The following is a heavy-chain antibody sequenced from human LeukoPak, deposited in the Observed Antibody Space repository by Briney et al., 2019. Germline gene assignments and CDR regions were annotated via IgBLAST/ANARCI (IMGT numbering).Heavy chain of an antibody. CDR3: AKGPPMYSSGWYVPNWFDP. D-gene: IGHD6-19*01. CDR1: GFTFSIYA. J-gene: IGHJ5*02. Sequence: GGSLRLSCAPSGFTFSIYAMSGVRQAPGKGLEWVSAIIGSGGSTYYADSVKGRFTISRDNSKNTMYLQMNSLRAEDTAVYYCAKGPPMYSSGWYVPNWFDPWGQGTLVTVSS. V-gene: IGHV3-23*01. CDR2: IIGSGGST.